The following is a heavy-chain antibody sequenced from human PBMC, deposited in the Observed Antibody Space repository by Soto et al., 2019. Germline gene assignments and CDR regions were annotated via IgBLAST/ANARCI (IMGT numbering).Heavy chain of an antibody. V-gene: IGHV3-11*06. CDR1: GFTFSDYY. J-gene: IGHJ6*02. CDR3: AAGVDRYCSSTSCYERGYYYYYGMDV. Sequence: WGSLRLSCAASGFTFSDYYISLSRQSPFKWREWVSYISSSSSYTNYADSVKGRFTISRDNAKNSLYLQMNSLRAEDTAVYYCAAGVDRYCSSTSCYERGYYYYYGMDVWGQGTTVTVSS. CDR2: ISSSSSYT. D-gene: IGHD2-2*01.